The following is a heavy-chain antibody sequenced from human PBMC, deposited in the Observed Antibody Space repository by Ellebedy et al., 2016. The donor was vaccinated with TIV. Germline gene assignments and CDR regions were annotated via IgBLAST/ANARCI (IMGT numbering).Heavy chain of an antibody. CDR1: GGSISSISYY. Sequence: SETLSLXXTVSGGSISSISYYWGWIRQPPGKGLEWIGSIYYSGSTYYNPSLKSRVTISVDTSKNQFSLKLSSVTAADTAVYYCARWSLQYQLLPDAFDIWGQGTMVTVSS. V-gene: IGHV4-39*01. CDR2: IYYSGST. CDR3: ARWSLQYQLLPDAFDI. D-gene: IGHD2-2*01. J-gene: IGHJ3*02.